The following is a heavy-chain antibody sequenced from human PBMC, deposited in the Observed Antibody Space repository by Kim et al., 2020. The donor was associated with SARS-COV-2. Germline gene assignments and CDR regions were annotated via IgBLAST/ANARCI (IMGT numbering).Heavy chain of an antibody. Sequence: GGSLRLSCAASGFTFSSYAMSWVRQAPGKGLEWVSAISGSGGSTYYADSVKGRFTISRDNSKNTLYLQMNSLRAEDTAVYYCAKDEHYYDSSGSSSWGQGTLVTVSS. CDR3: AKDEHYYDSSGSSS. J-gene: IGHJ4*02. V-gene: IGHV3-23*01. D-gene: IGHD3-22*01. CDR1: GFTFSSYA. CDR2: ISGSGGST.